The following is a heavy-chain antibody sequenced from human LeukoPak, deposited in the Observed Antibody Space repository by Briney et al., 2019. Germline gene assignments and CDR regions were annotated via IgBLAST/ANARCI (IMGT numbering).Heavy chain of an antibody. Sequence: GGSLRLSCAASGFTFSSYAMSWVRQAPGKGLEWVSEVSGSGGRTYYANSVKGRFTFSRDNSKNTLYLQMNSLRVEDTAVYYCARGPSGYHNTGGQGTLVTVSS. V-gene: IGHV3-23*01. CDR3: ARGPSGYHNT. CDR1: GFTFSSYA. D-gene: IGHD5-12*01. CDR2: VSGSGGRT. J-gene: IGHJ4*02.